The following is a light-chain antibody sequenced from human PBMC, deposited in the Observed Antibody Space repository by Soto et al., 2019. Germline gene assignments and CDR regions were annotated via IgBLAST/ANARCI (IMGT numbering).Light chain of an antibody. CDR2: AAS. J-gene: IGKJ1*01. Sequence: DLPMTQPPPSLSASVGDRVTITCRASQTMSTYLNWYQQKPGKAPKLLIYAASSLQSGVPSTFSGSGSGTDFTLTISSLQPEDFATYYCQQSYRFPWTFGQGTKVEVE. CDR1: QTMSTY. V-gene: IGKV1-39*01. CDR3: QQSYRFPWT.